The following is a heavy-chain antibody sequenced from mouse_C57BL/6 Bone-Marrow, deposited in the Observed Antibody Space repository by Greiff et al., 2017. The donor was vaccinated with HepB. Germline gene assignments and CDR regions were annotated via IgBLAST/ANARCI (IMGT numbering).Heavy chain of an antibody. CDR2: IYPGSGST. Sequence: QVHVKQPGAELVKPGASVKMSCKASGYTFTSYWITWVKQRPGQGLEWIGDIYPGSGSTNYNEKFKSKATLTVDTSSSTAYMQLSSLTSEDSAVYYCAITTLDYWGQGTTLTVSS. D-gene: IGHD1-1*01. CDR3: AITTLDY. V-gene: IGHV1-55*01. J-gene: IGHJ2*01. CDR1: GYTFTSYW.